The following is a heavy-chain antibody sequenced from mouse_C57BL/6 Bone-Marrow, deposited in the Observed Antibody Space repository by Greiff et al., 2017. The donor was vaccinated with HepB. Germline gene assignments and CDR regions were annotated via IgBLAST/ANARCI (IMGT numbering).Heavy chain of an antibody. Sequence: EVQLQQSGAELVRPGASVKLSCTASGFNIKDDYMHWVKQRPEQGLEWIGWIDPENGDTEYASKFQGKATLTADTASNTAYLALSRLTSEDTAVYYGTTGYYYGSSPSYWGQGTTLTVSS. D-gene: IGHD1-1*01. V-gene: IGHV14-4*01. CDR3: TTGYYYGSSPSY. CDR1: GFNIKDDY. CDR2: IDPENGDT. J-gene: IGHJ2*01.